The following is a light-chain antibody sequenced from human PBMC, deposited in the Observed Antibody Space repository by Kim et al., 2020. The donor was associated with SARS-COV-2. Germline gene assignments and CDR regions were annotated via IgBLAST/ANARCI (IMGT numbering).Light chain of an antibody. CDR1: ELGDTY. J-gene: IGLJ1*01. Sequence: VTPGQTASITWPGDELGDTYACWYQQEPGESPVLVIYQDSKRPSGIPARFSGSNSGNTATLTISGTQAMDEADYYCQAWDSSTYVFGTGTKVTVL. V-gene: IGLV3-1*01. CDR3: QAWDSSTYV. CDR2: QDS.